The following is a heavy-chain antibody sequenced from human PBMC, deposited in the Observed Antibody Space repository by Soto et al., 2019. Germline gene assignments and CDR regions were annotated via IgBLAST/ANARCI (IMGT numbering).Heavy chain of an antibody. CDR1: GFTFSSYE. Sequence: GGSLRLSCAASGFTFSSYEMNWVRQAPGKGLEWVSYISSSGSTIYYADSVKGRFTISRDNAKNSLYLQMNSLRAEDTAVYYCARDRPTTVVTDAFDIWGQGTMVTVSS. CDR2: ISSSGSTI. V-gene: IGHV3-48*03. J-gene: IGHJ3*02. D-gene: IGHD4-17*01. CDR3: ARDRPTTVVTDAFDI.